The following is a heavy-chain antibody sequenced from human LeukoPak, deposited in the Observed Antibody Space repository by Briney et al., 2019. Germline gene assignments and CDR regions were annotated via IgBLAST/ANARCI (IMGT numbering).Heavy chain of an antibody. D-gene: IGHD2-2*02. V-gene: IGHV3-30*18. Sequence: PGGSLRLSCAAPGFTFSSYGMHWVRQAPGKGLEWVAVISYDGSNKFYADSVKGRFTISRDNSKNTLYLQMNSLRAEDTAVYYCAKDFLYCSSTSCYTLDYWGQGTLVTVSS. CDR3: AKDFLYCSSTSCYTLDY. CDR1: GFTFSSYG. CDR2: ISYDGSNK. J-gene: IGHJ4*02.